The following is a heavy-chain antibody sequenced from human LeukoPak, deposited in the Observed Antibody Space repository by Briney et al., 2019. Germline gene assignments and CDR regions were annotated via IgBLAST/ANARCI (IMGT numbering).Heavy chain of an antibody. CDR2: INHSGST. CDR3: ASGQAAAGDMGY. CDR1: GGSFSGYY. J-gene: IGHJ4*02. Sequence: SETLSLTCAVYGGSFSGYYWSWIRQPPGKGLEWIGEINHSGSTNYSPSLKSRVTISVDTSKNQFSLKLSSVTAADTAVYYCASGQAAAGDMGYWGQGTLVTVSS. V-gene: IGHV4-34*01. D-gene: IGHD6-13*01.